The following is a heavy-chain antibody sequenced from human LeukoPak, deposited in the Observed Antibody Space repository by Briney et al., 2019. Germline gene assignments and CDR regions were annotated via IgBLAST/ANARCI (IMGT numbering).Heavy chain of an antibody. Sequence: SETLSLTCAVYGGSFSGYYWSWIRQPPGKGLEWIGEINHSGSTNYNPSLKSRVTISVDTSKNQFSLKLSSVTAADTAVYYCARGEQQLASNWFDPWGQGTLVTVSS. CDR3: ARGEQQLASNWFDP. CDR1: GGSFSGYY. CDR2: INHSGST. J-gene: IGHJ5*02. V-gene: IGHV4-34*01. D-gene: IGHD6-13*01.